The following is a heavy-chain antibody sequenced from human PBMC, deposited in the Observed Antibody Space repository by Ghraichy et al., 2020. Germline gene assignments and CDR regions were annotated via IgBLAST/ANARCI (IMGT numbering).Heavy chain of an antibody. V-gene: IGHV4-30-4*01. CDR3: ARVDTLIAVNASDF. CDR2: IVSGGTT. J-gene: IGHJ6*02. D-gene: IGHD4-17*01. CDR1: GDSMSRDYY. Sequence: SETLSLTCTVTGDSMSRDYYWSCSRQPPGKGLEVIAFIVSGGTTYFTPSLEGRLSMSLDTSKNQFSLKLSSVTVADTAVYYSARVDTLIAVNASDFWGQGTTVTVSS.